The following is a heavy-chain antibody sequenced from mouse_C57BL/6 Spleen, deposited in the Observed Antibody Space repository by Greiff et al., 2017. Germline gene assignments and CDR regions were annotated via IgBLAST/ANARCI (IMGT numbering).Heavy chain of an antibody. CDR3: AREDLGFDY. D-gene: IGHD4-1*01. CDR2: ISYDGSN. V-gene: IGHV3-6*01. Sequence: EVQLQQSGPGLVKPSQSLSLTCSVTGYSITSGYYWNWIRQFPGNKLEWMGYISYDGSNNYNPSLKNRISITRDTSKNQFFLKLNSVTTEDTATYYCAREDLGFDYWGQGTTLTVSS. J-gene: IGHJ2*01. CDR1: GYSITSGYY.